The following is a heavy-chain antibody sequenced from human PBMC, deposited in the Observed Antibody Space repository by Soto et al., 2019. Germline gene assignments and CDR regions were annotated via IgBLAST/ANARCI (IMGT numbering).Heavy chain of an antibody. J-gene: IGHJ3*01. CDR1: GFTFSSYA. CDR2: VSYDGKTE. Sequence: QVQLVESGGGVVQPGRSLRLSCAASGFTFSSYAMHWVRQAPGKGLEWVAVVSYDGKTEYHAASVKGRFTISRDTSANILSLQMNSLRDEDTAVYYCGREPYISGHYSGGCDVWGQGTMVTVSS. V-gene: IGHV3-30*04. D-gene: IGHD3-22*01. CDR3: GREPYISGHYSGGCDV.